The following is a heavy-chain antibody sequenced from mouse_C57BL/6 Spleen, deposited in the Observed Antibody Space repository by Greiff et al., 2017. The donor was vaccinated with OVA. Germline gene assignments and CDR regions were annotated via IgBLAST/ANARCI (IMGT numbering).Heavy chain of an antibody. V-gene: IGHV5-17*01. CDR3: ARGSYYYGSAHDC. CDR2: ISSGSSTI. D-gene: IGHD1-1*01. Sequence: VQLKESGGGLVKPGGSLTLSCAASGFTFSNYGMHWVRQAPEKGLEWVAYISSGSSTIYYADTVKGRFTISRDNAKNTLCLQLTSLRSEDTAVCYCARGSYYYGSAHDCWGQGTTLTVSS. J-gene: IGHJ2*01. CDR1: GFTFSNYG.